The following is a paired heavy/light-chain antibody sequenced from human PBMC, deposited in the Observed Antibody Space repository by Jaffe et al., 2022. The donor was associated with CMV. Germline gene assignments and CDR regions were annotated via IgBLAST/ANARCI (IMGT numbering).Heavy chain of an antibody. CDR3: AKAATYYDSSVYSHRSFDY. V-gene: IGHV3-23*01. CDR2: IGESGAIT. Sequence: EVQLLESGGSLVQSGGSLRLSCAASGFTFSSYAMSWVRQAPGKGLEWVSAIGESGAITYYTDSVKGRFTISRDSSKNTLYLQMNSLRAEDTAVYYCAKAATYYDSSVYSHRSFDYWGQGTLVTVSS. D-gene: IGHD3-22*01. J-gene: IGHJ4*02. CDR1: GFTFSSYA.
Light chain of an antibody. CDR1: QSVSSN. CDR3: QQCNNWPLT. CDR2: GAS. Sequence: EIVMTQSPATLSLSPGERATLSCRASQSVSSNLAWYQQKPGQAPRLLIYGASTRATGIPATFSGSGSGTEFTLTISSLQSEDFAVYYCQQCNNWPLTFGGGTKVEIK. V-gene: IGKV3-15*01. J-gene: IGKJ4*01.